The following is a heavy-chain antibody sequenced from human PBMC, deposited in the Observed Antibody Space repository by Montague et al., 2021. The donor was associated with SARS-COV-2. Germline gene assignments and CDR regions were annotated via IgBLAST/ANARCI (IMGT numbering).Heavy chain of an antibody. J-gene: IGHJ6*02. D-gene: IGHD6-13*01. CDR2: INHSGST. Sequence: SETLSLTCAVYGGSFSGFYWSWIRQPPGKGLEWTGEINHSGSTNYNSSLKSRVTISVDTSKNQFSLKLSPVTAADTAVYDCARWRPSSSWPYYYYYGMDVWGQGTTVTVSS. V-gene: IGHV4-34*01. CDR3: ARWRPSSSWPYYYYYGMDV. CDR1: GGSFSGFY.